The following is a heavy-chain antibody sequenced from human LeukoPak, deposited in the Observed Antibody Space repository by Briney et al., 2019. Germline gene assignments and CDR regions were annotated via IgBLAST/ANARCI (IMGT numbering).Heavy chain of an antibody. Sequence: GGSLRLSCAASGFTFDDYAMHWVRQAPGKGLEWVSLISWDGGSTYYADSVKGRFTISSDNSKNSLYLQMNSLRAEDTALYYCAKDTQPWVRWELPDYWGQGTLVTVSS. D-gene: IGHD1-26*01. CDR1: GFTFDDYA. CDR3: AKDTQPWVRWELPDY. J-gene: IGHJ4*02. CDR2: ISWDGGST. V-gene: IGHV3-43D*03.